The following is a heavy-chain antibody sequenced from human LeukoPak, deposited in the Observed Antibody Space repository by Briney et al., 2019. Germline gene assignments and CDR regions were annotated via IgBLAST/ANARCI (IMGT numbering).Heavy chain of an antibody. Sequence: SETLSLTCTVSGGSISSSNWWTWVRQPPGEGLEWIGETYHSGSTNYNPSLMSRVTISVDKSKNQFSLKLTSVTAADTAVYYCARSPAFSGNYYFDYWGQGTLVTVSS. CDR2: TYHSGST. CDR1: GGSISSSNW. D-gene: IGHD1-26*01. V-gene: IGHV4-4*02. CDR3: ARSPAFSGNYYFDY. J-gene: IGHJ4*02.